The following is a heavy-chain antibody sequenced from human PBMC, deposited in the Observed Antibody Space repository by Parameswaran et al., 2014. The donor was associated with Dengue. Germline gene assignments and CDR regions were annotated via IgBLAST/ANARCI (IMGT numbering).Heavy chain of an antibody. CDR3: VKEFLIRSAWLDS. D-gene: IGHD6-19*01. CDR2: IVGSGDTT. V-gene: IGHV3-23*01. J-gene: IGHJ4*02. Sequence: WIRQPPGKGLEWVSAIVGSGDTTYYADSVKGRFTISRDNSKNTLYLQMNSLRGDDTAVYYCVKEFLIRSAWLDSWGQGTLVTVSS.